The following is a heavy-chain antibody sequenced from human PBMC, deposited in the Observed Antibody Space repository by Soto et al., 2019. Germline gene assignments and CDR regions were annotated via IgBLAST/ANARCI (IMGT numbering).Heavy chain of an antibody. J-gene: IGHJ4*02. CDR2: IYSGGST. Sequence: VGSLRLSCAASGFTVSSNYMSWVRQAPGKGLEWVSVIYSGGSTYYADSVKGRFTISRDNSKNTLYLQMNSLRAEDTAVYYCALSPDYYDSSGYYWGQGTLVTVSS. CDR3: ALSPDYYDSSGYY. D-gene: IGHD3-22*01. V-gene: IGHV3-53*01. CDR1: GFTVSSNY.